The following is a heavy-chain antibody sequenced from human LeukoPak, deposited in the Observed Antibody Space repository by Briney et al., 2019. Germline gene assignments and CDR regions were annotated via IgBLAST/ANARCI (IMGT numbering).Heavy chain of an antibody. CDR2: IYYTGNT. CDR3: ARDSGGYQY. D-gene: IGHD3-22*01. Sequence: SETLSLTCTVSSASISSGDHYWSWIRQYPGKGLEWIGYIYYTGNTYYNPSLKSRVTITVDTTRNQFSLKLSSVTAADTAVYYCARDSGGYQYWGQGTLVTVSS. CDR1: SASISSGDHY. V-gene: IGHV4-31*03. J-gene: IGHJ4*02.